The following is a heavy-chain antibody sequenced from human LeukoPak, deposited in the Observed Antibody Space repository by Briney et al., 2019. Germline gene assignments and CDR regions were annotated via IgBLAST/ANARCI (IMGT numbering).Heavy chain of an antibody. CDR2: IYYTGSGTT. D-gene: IGHD3-22*01. CDR3: ARDVSRTYYYDSSGYVNRGSLDV. CDR1: GGSISGYY. J-gene: IGHJ6*02. Sequence: SETLSLTCTVSGGSISGYYWSWIRQPPGKGLEWIGYIYYTGSGTTSYNPSLKSRVTISVDTSKNQFSLKLSSVTAADTAVYYCARDVSRTYYYDSSGYVNRGSLDVWGQGTTVTVSS. V-gene: IGHV4-59*01.